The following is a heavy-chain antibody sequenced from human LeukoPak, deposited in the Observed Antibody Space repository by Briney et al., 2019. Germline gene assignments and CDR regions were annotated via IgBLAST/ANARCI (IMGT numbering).Heavy chain of an antibody. J-gene: IGHJ4*02. CDR1: GVSFSGNY. D-gene: IGHD3-10*01. CDR3: ARIRCSPGDGSCYNY. Sequence: SETLSLTCGVRGVSFSGNYWSWIRQSTGKGLEWIGEIYQTKYTTYNPSLKSRVTIWADTSVNQLSLTVTSVTAADTAIYYCARIRCSPGDGSCYNYWGRGTLVTVSS. CDR2: IYQTKYT. V-gene: IGHV4-34*01.